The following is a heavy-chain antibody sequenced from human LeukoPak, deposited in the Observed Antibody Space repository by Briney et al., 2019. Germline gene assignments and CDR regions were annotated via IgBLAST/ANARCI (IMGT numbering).Heavy chain of an antibody. Sequence: ASVKVSCEASGYTFTSYGISWVRQAPGQGLEWMGWISAYNGNTNYAQKLQGRVTMTTDTSTSTAYMELRSLRSDDTAVYYCARDWVGAPPFDYWGQGTLVTVSS. CDR1: GYTFTSYG. V-gene: IGHV1-18*01. CDR3: ARDWVGAPPFDY. D-gene: IGHD1-26*01. J-gene: IGHJ4*02. CDR2: ISAYNGNT.